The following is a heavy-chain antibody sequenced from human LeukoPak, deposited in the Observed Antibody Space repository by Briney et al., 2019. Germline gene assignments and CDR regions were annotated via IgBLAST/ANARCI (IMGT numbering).Heavy chain of an antibody. CDR2: IYYSGST. D-gene: IGHD5-24*01. J-gene: IGHJ4*02. Sequence: TLSLTCTVSGGSISSSSYYWGWIRQPPGKGLEWIGNIYYSGSTTYNPSLKSRVTMSVDTSKNQFSLKLSSVTAADTAVYYCARARETMAIDYWGQGTLVTVSS. V-gene: IGHV4-39*07. CDR1: GGSISSSSYY. CDR3: ARARETMAIDY.